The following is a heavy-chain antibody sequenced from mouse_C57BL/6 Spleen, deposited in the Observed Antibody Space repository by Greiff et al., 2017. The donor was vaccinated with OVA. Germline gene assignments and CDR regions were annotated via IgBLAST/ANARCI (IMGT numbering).Heavy chain of an antibody. CDR2: IYPGDGDT. J-gene: IGHJ2*01. V-gene: IGHV1-82*01. CDR1: GYAFSSSW. Sequence: QVQLKESGPELVKPGASVKISCKASGYAFSSSWMNWVKQRPGKGLEWIGRIYPGDGDTNYNGKFKGKATLTADKASSTAYMQLSSLTSEDSAVYFCAREDYGSSYVNYWGQGTTLTVSS. CDR3: AREDYGSSYVNY. D-gene: IGHD1-1*01.